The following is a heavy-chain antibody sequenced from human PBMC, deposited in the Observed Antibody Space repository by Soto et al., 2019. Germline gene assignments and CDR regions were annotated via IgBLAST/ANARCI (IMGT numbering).Heavy chain of an antibody. CDR2: MNPNSGNT. D-gene: IGHD3-3*01. CDR1: GYTFTSYD. CDR3: ARLNVLRFLEWLLGNYYYMDV. V-gene: IGHV1-8*01. Sequence: ASVKVSCKASGYTFTSYDINWVRQATGQGLEWMGWMNPNSGNTGYAQKFQGRVTMTRNTSISTAYIELSSLRSEDTAVYYCARLNVLRFLEWLLGNYYYMDVWGKGTTVTVSS. J-gene: IGHJ6*03.